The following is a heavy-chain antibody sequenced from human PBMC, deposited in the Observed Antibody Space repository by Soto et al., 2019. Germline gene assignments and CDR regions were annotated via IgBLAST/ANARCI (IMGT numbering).Heavy chain of an antibody. CDR1: GVSLSTSGVG. J-gene: IGHJ4*02. Sequence: SGPTLVKPTQTLTLTCTFSGVSLSTSGVGVGWIRQPPGKALEWLSLIYWDDDKRYSPSLKSRLTITKDTSKNQVVLTMTNMDPVDTATYYCAHSEGSGSYPNYFDYWGQGTLVTVSS. CDR3: AHSEGSGSYPNYFDY. CDR2: IYWDDDK. D-gene: IGHD3-10*01. V-gene: IGHV2-5*02.